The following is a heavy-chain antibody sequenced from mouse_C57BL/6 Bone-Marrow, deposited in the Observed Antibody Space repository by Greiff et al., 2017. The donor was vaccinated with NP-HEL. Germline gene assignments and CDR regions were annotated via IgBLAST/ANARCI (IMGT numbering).Heavy chain of an antibody. CDR3: AGETVAPGYWYFDV. CDR2: ITHSGET. CDR1: GFPITSGYY. J-gene: IGHJ1*03. Sequence: KLQESGPGLVKPSQSLFLTCSITGFPITSGYYWIWIRQSPGKPLEWMGYITHSGETFYNPSLQSPISITRETSKNQFFLQLNSVTTEDTAMYYCAGETVAPGYWYFDVWGTGTTVTVSS. V-gene: IGHV12-3*01. D-gene: IGHD1-1*01.